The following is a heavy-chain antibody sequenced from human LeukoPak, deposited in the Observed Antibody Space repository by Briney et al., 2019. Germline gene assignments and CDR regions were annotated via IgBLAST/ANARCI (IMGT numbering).Heavy chain of an antibody. CDR2: ISYDGSNK. Sequence: GGSLRLSCAASGFMFNSYAMYWVRQAPGKGLEWVAVISYDGSNKYYADSVKGRFTISRDNSKNTLYLQMNSLRAEDTAVYYCASQHIALGDSVFDYWGLGTLVTVSS. V-gene: IGHV3-30*04. D-gene: IGHD6-19*01. J-gene: IGHJ4*02. CDR1: GFMFNSYA. CDR3: ASQHIALGDSVFDY.